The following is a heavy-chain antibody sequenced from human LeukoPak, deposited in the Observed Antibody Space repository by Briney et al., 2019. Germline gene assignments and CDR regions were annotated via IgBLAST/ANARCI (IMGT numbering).Heavy chain of an antibody. CDR2: IIPIFGTA. J-gene: IGHJ3*02. CDR1: GGTFSSYA. V-gene: IGHV1-69*05. CDR3: ARGVYGSGSDDAFDI. D-gene: IGHD3-10*01. Sequence: ASVKVSCKASGGTFSSYAISWVRQAPGQGLEWMGGIIPIFGTANYAQKSQGRVTITTDESTSTAYMELSSLRSEDTAVYYCARGVYGSGSDDAFDIWGQGTMVTVSS.